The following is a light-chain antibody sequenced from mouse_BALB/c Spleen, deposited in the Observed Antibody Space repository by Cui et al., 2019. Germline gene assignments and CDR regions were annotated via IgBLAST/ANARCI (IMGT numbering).Light chain of an antibody. CDR1: QSLGTS. CDR3: QQSNSWPFT. V-gene: IGKV5-48*01. CDR2: YAS. Sequence: DILLTQSPAILSVSPGERVSFSCRASQSLGTSIHWYQQRTNGSPRLHIKYASESIAGIPSRFSGSGSGTDFSLSINSVESEDIADYYCQQSNSWPFTFGSGTKLEIK. J-gene: IGKJ4*01.